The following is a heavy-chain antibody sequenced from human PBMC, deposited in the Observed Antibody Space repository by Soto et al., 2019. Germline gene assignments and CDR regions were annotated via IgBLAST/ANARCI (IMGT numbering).Heavy chain of an antibody. V-gene: IGHV3-48*04. CDR2: ISSSSTI. Sequence: HPGGSLRLSCAASGFTFSTYSMNWVRQAPGKGLEWVSSISSSSTIYYADSVKGRFTISRDNAKNSLYLQMNSLRAEDTAVYYCARGLDSSGYYYFDYWGQGTLVTVSS. CDR3: ARGLDSSGYYYFDY. D-gene: IGHD3-22*01. J-gene: IGHJ4*02. CDR1: GFTFSTYS.